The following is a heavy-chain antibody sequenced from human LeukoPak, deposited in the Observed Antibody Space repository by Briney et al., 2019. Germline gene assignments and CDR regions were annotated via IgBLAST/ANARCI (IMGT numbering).Heavy chain of an antibody. D-gene: IGHD6-13*01. CDR1: VGSIGSGNYY. J-gene: IGHJ4*02. V-gene: IGHV4-61*09. CDR3: ARDWGIAAATPYYFDH. Sequence: SQTLSLTXTVSVGSIGSGNYYYSWIRQSAGKGMEWIGNIYMSGSTRYNPSLMSRVAMSVDTSKNQFSLKISSATAADTAVYYCARDWGIAAATPYYFDHWGQGILVTVSS. CDR2: IYMSGST.